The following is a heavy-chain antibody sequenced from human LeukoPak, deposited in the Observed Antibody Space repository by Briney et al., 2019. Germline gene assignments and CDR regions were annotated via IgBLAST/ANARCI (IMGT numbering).Heavy chain of an antibody. V-gene: IGHV1-8*02. D-gene: IGHD3-22*01. Sequence: GASVKVSCKASGGTFSNYVINWVRQATGQGLEWMGWMNPNSGNTGYAQKFQGRVNMTRNTSISTAYMELSSLRSEDTAVYYCARDYYDSSGCYGYWGQGTLVTVSS. CDR1: GGTFSNYV. J-gene: IGHJ4*02. CDR3: ARDYYDSSGCYGY. CDR2: MNPNSGNT.